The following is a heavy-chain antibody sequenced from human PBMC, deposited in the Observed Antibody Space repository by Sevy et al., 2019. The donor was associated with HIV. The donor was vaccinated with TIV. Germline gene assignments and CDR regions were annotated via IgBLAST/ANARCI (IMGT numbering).Heavy chain of an antibody. D-gene: IGHD3-9*01. CDR1: GFIFSSYA. J-gene: IGHJ4*02. Sequence: GGSLRLSCVASGFIFSSYAMTWVRQAPGKGLEWVSGIISSGTSTYYADSVKGRFTISRDSSKKAVYLQMNNVRAEDTALYYCVKEGDNYLTGYYYYWGQGTLVTVSS. CDR2: IISSGTST. V-gene: IGHV3-23*01. CDR3: VKEGDNYLTGYYYY.